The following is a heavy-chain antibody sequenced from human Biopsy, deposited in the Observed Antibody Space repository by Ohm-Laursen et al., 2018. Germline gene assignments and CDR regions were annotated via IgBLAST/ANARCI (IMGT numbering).Heavy chain of an antibody. Sequence: SVKVSCNAPGGTFSNYGVNWVRQAPGQGLEWLGGNIPIFGTGNYAQKFQDRVTVAADTSTSTATMELRSLRSDDTAVYYCATKLTGYFHHWGQGTLVIVSS. CDR1: GGTFSNYG. CDR2: NIPIFGTG. D-gene: IGHD3-9*01. CDR3: ATKLTGYFHH. V-gene: IGHV1-69*06. J-gene: IGHJ1*01.